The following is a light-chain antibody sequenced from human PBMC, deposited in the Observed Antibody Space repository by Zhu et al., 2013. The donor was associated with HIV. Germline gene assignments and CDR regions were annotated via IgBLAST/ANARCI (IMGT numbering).Light chain of an antibody. J-gene: IGKJ4*01. CDR3: HQYGSSPLT. CDR2: GAS. V-gene: IGKV3-20*01. Sequence: ECVLTQSPVTLSVSPGERATLSCRASQSVSGGHLAWYQQKPGQAPRLLIRGASTRATGIPDRFSGSESGTDFTLTISRLEPEDFAVYYCHQYGSSPLTFGG. CDR1: QSVSGGH.